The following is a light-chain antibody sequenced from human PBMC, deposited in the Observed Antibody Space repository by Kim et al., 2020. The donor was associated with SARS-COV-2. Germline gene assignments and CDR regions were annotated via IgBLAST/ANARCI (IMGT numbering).Light chain of an antibody. Sequence: DIQMTQSPSSLSASVGDRVTITCRASQSITKYLNWYQQKPGKAPNLLIYTTSTLQSGVPSRFSGSGSGTDFTLTIGSLQPEDLATYYCQQTFLTPLTFGGGTKVDIK. V-gene: IGKV1-39*01. CDR2: TTS. J-gene: IGKJ4*01. CDR3: QQTFLTPLT. CDR1: QSITKY.